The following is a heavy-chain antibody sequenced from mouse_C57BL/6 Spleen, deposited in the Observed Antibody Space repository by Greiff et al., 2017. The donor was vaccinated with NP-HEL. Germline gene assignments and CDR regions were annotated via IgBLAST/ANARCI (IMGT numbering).Heavy chain of an antibody. CDR3: ARGEGSRAWFAY. CDR2: IYPRSGNT. Sequence: VQLQQSGAELARPGASVKLSCKASGYTFTSYGISWVKQRTGQGLEWIGEIYPRSGNTYYNEKFKGKATLTADKSSSTAYMELRSLTSEDSAVYFCARGEGSRAWFAYWGQGTLVTVSA. CDR1: GYTFTSYG. V-gene: IGHV1-81*01. J-gene: IGHJ3*01.